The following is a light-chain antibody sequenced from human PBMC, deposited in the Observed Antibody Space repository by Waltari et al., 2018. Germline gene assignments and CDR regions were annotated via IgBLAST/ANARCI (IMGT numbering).Light chain of an antibody. CDR1: QGISSY. V-gene: IGKV1-8*01. CDR2: AAS. CDR3: QQYHTNPAT. Sequence: AIRITQSPSSLSASTGDRVTFTCRASQGISSYLAWYQQKPGKAPKVLIYAASTLQTGVPSRFSGTGSGTDFTLTISCLQSEDFAVYYCQQYHTNPATFGQGTKVEIK. J-gene: IGKJ1*01.